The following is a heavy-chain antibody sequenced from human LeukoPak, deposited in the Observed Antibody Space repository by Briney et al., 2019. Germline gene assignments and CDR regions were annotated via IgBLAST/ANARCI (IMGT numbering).Heavy chain of an antibody. V-gene: IGHV3-7*01. D-gene: IGHD1-26*01. CDR2: IKQDGSEK. J-gene: IGHJ4*02. CDR1: GFTFSSYW. Sequence: GGFLRLSCAASGFTFSSYWMSWVRQAPGKGLEWVANIKQDGSEKYYVDSVKGRFTISRDNAKNSLYLQMNSLRAEDTAVYYCARTYSGSYGEVDYWGQGTLVTVSS. CDR3: ARTYSGSYGEVDY.